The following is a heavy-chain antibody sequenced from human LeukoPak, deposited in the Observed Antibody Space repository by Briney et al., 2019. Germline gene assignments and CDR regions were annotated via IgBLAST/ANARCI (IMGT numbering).Heavy chain of an antibody. Sequence: SVKVSCKASGYTFTSYYMHWVRQTPGQGLEWMGIINPSGGSTSYAQKFQGRVTMTRDTSTCTVYMELSSLRSDDTAVYYCARDEMVRGVILLGQYGMDVWGQGTTVTVSS. V-gene: IGHV1-46*01. J-gene: IGHJ6*02. D-gene: IGHD3-10*01. CDR3: ARDEMVRGVILLGQYGMDV. CDR2: INPSGGST. CDR1: GYTFTSYY.